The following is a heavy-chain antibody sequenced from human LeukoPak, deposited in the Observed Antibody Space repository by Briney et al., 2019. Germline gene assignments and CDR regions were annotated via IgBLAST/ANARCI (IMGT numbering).Heavy chain of an antibody. CDR1: GFTFSSYG. Sequence: SGGSLRLSCAASGFTFSSYGMSWVRQAPGKGLEWVSGITWNSDTIAYADSVKGRFTISRDNAKNSLYLQMNSLRAEDTAVYYCAELGITMIGGVWGKGTTVTISS. J-gene: IGHJ6*04. CDR3: AELGITMIGGV. D-gene: IGHD3-10*02. CDR2: ITWNSDTI. V-gene: IGHV3-48*04.